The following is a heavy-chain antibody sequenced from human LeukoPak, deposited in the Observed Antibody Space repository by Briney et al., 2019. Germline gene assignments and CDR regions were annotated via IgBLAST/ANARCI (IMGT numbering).Heavy chain of an antibody. CDR1: GFTFSSYG. Sequence: TGGSLRLSCAASGFTFSSYGMHWVRQAPGKGLEWVAFIRYDGSNKYYADSVKGRFTISRDNSKNTLYLQMNSLRAEDTAVYYCAKGGEPNYYYYMDVWGKGTTVTVSS. J-gene: IGHJ6*03. CDR3: AKGGEPNYYYYMDV. CDR2: IRYDGSNK. V-gene: IGHV3-30*02. D-gene: IGHD1-14*01.